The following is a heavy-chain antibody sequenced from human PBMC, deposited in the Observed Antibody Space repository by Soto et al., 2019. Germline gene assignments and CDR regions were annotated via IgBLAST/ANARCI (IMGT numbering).Heavy chain of an antibody. Sequence: PSETLSLTCGVSGYSINSGYYWGWIRQPPGKGPEWIGSVFHSGTTYQNPSLKTRATISVDTSRNQFSLELDSVTAADTAVYYCARDFGHLHDFWSGPAYWGQGILVTVSS. D-gene: IGHD3-3*01. CDR2: VFHSGTT. J-gene: IGHJ4*02. CDR1: GYSINSGYY. CDR3: ARDFGHLHDFWSGPAY. V-gene: IGHV4-38-2*02.